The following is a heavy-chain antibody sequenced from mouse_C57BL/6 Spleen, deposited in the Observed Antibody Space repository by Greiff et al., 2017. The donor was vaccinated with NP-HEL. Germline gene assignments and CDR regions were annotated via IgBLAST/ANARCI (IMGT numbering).Heavy chain of an antibody. CDR2: IYPGSGST. Sequence: QVQLQQPGAELVKPGASVTMSCKASGYTFTSYWITWVKPRPGHGLEWIGDIYPGSGSTNYNEKFKSKATLTVDTSSSTAYMQLSSLTSEDSAVYYCARREDYGYAMDYWGQGTSVTVSS. CDR3: ARREDYGYAMDY. D-gene: IGHD1-1*02. J-gene: IGHJ4*01. V-gene: IGHV1-55*01. CDR1: GYTFTSYW.